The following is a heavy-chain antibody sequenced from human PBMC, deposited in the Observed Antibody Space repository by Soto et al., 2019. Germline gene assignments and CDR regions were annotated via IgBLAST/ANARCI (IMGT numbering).Heavy chain of an antibody. V-gene: IGHV3-30-3*01. J-gene: IGHJ6*02. CDR3: ARDREYSGFYYGMDV. CDR1: GFTFSRDA. D-gene: IGHD5-12*01. Sequence: PGGSLRLSCEASGFTFSRDAMHCVRQATGKGLEWVAVISFDGNNQYYTDSVKGRFTISRDNSKNTLDLQMNSLRREDTAVYYCARDREYSGFYYGMDVCGQGTTVTVSS. CDR2: ISFDGNNQ.